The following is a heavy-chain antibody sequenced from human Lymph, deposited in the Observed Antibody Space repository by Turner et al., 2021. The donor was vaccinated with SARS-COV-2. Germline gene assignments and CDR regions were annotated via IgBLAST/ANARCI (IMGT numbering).Heavy chain of an antibody. J-gene: IGHJ6*02. V-gene: IGHV3-48*02. CDR2: ISISSSTI. CDR1: GFTFSSYS. Sequence: ELQLVDSGGGLVQPGGTMRLSCAASGFTFSSYSMNWVRQAPGKGLEWGSYISISSSTIYYADSVKGRFTISRDNAKNSLYLQMNSLRDEDTAVYYCARDRGGYGAYYYGMDVWGQGTTVTVSS. CDR3: ARDRGGYGAYYYGMDV. D-gene: IGHD2-15*01.